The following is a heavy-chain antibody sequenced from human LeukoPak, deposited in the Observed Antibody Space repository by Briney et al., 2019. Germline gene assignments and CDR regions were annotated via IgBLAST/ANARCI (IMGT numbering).Heavy chain of an antibody. J-gene: IGHJ6*02. CDR3: AKGGSGYYYYGMDV. CDR1: GFTFRNYG. Sequence: TGGSLRLSCAASGFTFRNYGVSWVRQAPRKGLEWVSSISGSAGSIYYADSVKGRFTISRDNSENTVYLQMNSLRSDDTAIYYCAKGGSGYYYYGMDVWGQGTTVTVSS. V-gene: IGHV3-23*01. CDR2: ISGSAGSI.